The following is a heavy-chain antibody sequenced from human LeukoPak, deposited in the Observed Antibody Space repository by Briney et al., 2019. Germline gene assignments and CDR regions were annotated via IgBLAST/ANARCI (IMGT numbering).Heavy chain of an antibody. CDR2: INHSGST. D-gene: IGHD6-19*01. V-gene: IGHV4-34*01. CDR3: ARFRGKYSSGWLDY. CDR1: GGSFSGYY. Sequence: TSETLSLTCAVYGGSFSGYYWSWIRQPPGKGLEWIGEINHSGSTNYNPSLKSRVTISVDTSKNQFSLKLSSVTAADTAVYYCARFRGKYSSGWLDYWGQGTLVTVS. J-gene: IGHJ4*02.